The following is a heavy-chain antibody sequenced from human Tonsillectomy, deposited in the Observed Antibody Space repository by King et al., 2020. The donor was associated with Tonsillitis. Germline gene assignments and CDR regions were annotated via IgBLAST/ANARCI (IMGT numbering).Heavy chain of an antibody. CDR1: GYSFTSDW. Sequence: DVQLVQSGAEVKKPGESLRISCKGSGYSFTSDWISWVRQMPGKGLEWMGRIDPTDSYTYYSPSFKGHVTISADKSISTAYLQWSSLKASDTAMYYCARRICSSTSCYFNYWGQGTLVTVSS. J-gene: IGHJ4*02. CDR2: IDPTDSYT. D-gene: IGHD2-2*01. CDR3: ARRICSSTSCYFNY. V-gene: IGHV5-10-1*03.